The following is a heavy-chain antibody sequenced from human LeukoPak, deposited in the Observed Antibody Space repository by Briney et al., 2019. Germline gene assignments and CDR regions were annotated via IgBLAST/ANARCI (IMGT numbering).Heavy chain of an antibody. J-gene: IGHJ3*02. CDR1: GGSIRSYF. V-gene: IGHV4-59*01. D-gene: IGHD6-25*01. CDR3: ASARLGSGLEGAFDI. CDR2: IYYSGST. Sequence: PSETLSLTCTVSGGSIRSYFWSWIRKPPGKGLEWSGYIYYSGSTNYNPSLKSRVTISVDTSKNQFSLKLSSVTAADTAVYYCASARLGSGLEGAFDIWGQGTMVTVSS.